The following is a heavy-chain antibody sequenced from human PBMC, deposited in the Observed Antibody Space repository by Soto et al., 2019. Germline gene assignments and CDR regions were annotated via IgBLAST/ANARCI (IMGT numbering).Heavy chain of an antibody. CDR3: ARQSTSAPKDY. CDR1: GYSFTTYW. J-gene: IGHJ4*01. D-gene: IGHD3-10*01. V-gene: IGHV5-51*01. CDR2: VYPGDSDT. Sequence: GESLKISCKGSGYSFTTYWIAWVRQMPGKGLEWVGVVYPGDSDTRYSPSFEGHVTISXXXXXXTXFXQXNXLKAXDNAIYFCARQSTSAPKDYWGQGTLVTVSS.